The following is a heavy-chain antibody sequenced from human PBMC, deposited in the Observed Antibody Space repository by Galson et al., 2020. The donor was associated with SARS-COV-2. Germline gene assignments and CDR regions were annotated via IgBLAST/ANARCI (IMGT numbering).Heavy chain of an antibody. J-gene: IGHJ4*02. V-gene: IGHV2-70*11. D-gene: IGHD5-18*01. CDR1: GFSLSTSGMC. Sequence: ESGPTLVKPTQTLTLTCTFSGFSLSTSGMCVNWIRQSPGKALEWLARIDWDDDTYFSTSLQTRLTISKDTFKNQVVLTMTNMDPVDTATYYCARTVSRYNSGHYFDYWGQGTVVPVSS. CDR2: IDWDDDT. CDR3: ARTVSRYNSGHYFDY.